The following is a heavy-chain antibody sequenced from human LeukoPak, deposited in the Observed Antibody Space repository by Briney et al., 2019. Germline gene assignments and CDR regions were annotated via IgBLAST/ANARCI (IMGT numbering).Heavy chain of an antibody. CDR1: GFTFSSYA. V-gene: IGHV3-30*01. CDR2: ISYDGSKK. CDR3: AREGQLAGGYYFDY. D-gene: IGHD6-6*01. J-gene: IGHJ4*02. Sequence: GGSLRLSCAASGFTFSSYAMHWVPQAPGKGLEWVAVISYDGSKKYYADSVKGRFTISRDNSKNTLYLQMNSLRAEDTAVYYCAREGQLAGGYYFDYWGQGTLVTVSS.